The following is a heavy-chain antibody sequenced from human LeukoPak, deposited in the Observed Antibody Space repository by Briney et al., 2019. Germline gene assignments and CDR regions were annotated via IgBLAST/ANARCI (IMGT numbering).Heavy chain of an antibody. V-gene: IGHV3-30*18. CDR3: AKDITMIVDFDC. Sequence: GGSLRLSCAASGFTFSSYGMHWVRQAPGKGLEWVAVISYDGSNKYYADSVKGRFTISRDNSKNTLYLQMNSLRAEDTAVYYCAKDITMIVDFDCRGQGTLVTVSS. CDR1: GFTFSSYG. D-gene: IGHD3-22*01. J-gene: IGHJ4*02. CDR2: ISYDGSNK.